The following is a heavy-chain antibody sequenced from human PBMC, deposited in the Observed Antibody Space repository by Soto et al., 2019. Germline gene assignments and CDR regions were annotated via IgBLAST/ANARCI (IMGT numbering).Heavy chain of an antibody. CDR2: INPSGGST. J-gene: IGHJ5*02. CDR1: GYTFTSYY. D-gene: IGHD3-3*01. CDR3: AIDGSVTIFRGNTWFDP. Sequence: GASVKVSCKASGYTFTSYYMHWVRQAPGQGLEWMGIINPSGGSTSYAQKFQGRVTMTRDTSTSTVYMELSSLRSEDTAVYYCAIDGSVTIFRGNTWFDPWGQGTRVTVSS. V-gene: IGHV1-46*03.